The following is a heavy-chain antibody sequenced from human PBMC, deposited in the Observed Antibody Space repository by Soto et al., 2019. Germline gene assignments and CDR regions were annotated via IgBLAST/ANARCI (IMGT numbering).Heavy chain of an antibody. D-gene: IGHD3-22*01. Sequence: ASVKVSCKASGYIFTNNDLNWVRQAPGQGLEWIGMINVISGNTAYEESFQGRVTVSTDTSITTTYMELSSLTSDDTAVYYCARAPLGIIVAPDFWGQGTLVTVSS. J-gene: IGHJ4*02. CDR3: ARAPLGIIVAPDF. V-gene: IGHV1-8*01. CDR2: INVISGNT. CDR1: GYIFTNND.